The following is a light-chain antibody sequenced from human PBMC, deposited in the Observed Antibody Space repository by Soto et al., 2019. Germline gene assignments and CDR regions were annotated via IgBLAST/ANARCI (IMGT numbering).Light chain of an antibody. CDR2: EVS. CDR1: SSDVGGYNY. CDR3: SSYAGSNRV. V-gene: IGLV2-8*01. J-gene: IGLJ1*01. Sequence: QSALTQPPSASGSPGQSVTISCTGTSSDVGGYNYVSWYQQQPGKAPKLRIYEVSKRPSGVPDRFSGSKSGNTASLTVSGLQAEDEADYYCSSYAGSNRVFGTGTKVTVL.